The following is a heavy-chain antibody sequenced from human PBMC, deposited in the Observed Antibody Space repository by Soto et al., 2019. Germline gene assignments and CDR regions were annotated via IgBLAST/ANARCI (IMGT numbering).Heavy chain of an antibody. V-gene: IGHV5-51*01. CDR3: ARHPDDSSGYWNNWFDP. D-gene: IGHD3-22*01. Sequence: GESLKISCKGSGYSFTSYWIGWVRQMPGKGLEWMGIIYPGDSDTRYSPSFQGQVTISADKSISTAYLQWSSLKASDTAIYYCARHPDDSSGYWNNWFDPWGQGTLVTV. CDR2: IYPGDSDT. CDR1: GYSFTSYW. J-gene: IGHJ5*02.